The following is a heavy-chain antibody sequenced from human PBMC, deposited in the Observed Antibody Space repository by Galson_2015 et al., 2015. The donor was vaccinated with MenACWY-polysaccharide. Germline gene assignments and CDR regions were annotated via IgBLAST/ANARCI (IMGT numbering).Heavy chain of an antibody. D-gene: IGHD1-14*01. CDR2: IDSDGSST. J-gene: IGHJ6*02. V-gene: IGHV3-74*01. CDR3: ARGNHYGMDV. Sequence: SLRLSCAASGFTFSSYWMHWVRQAPGKGLMWVSRIDSDGSSTRYADSVKGRFTISRDNAKNTLNLQMNSLRAEEMAVYYCARGNHYGMDVWGQGTTVTVSS. CDR1: GFTFSSYW.